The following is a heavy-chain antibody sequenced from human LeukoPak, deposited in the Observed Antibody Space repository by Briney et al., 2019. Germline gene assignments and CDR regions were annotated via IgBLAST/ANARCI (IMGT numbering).Heavy chain of an antibody. J-gene: IGHJ4*02. CDR1: GFTFTDSA. CDR2: INNIATHS. D-gene: IGHD4-17*01. V-gene: IGHV3-21*01. CDR3: ARDPTRYLRYGYFDY. Sequence: GESLRVSCAGSGFTFTDSAINWVRQAPGKGVECVSSINNIATHSYYAASVKGRFSISRDDAKNSVYLQMHSLTAEDTAIYYCARDPTRYLRYGYFDYWGQGAQVTVSS.